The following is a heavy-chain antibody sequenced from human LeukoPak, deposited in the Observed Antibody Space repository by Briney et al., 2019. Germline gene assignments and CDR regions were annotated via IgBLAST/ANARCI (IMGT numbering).Heavy chain of an antibody. CDR2: ITTNGGNT. Sequence: GGSLKLSCAASGFTFGNYAMHWVRQAPGKGLEHVSTITTNGGNTYYADSVKGRFTISRDNSKDTLFLQMGSLRAEDMAVYYCAKPLTSYSSGFSDVFDVWGHGSMVTVSS. CDR3: AKPLTSYSSGFSDVFDV. J-gene: IGHJ3*01. V-gene: IGHV3-64*02. D-gene: IGHD5-18*01. CDR1: GFTFGNYA.